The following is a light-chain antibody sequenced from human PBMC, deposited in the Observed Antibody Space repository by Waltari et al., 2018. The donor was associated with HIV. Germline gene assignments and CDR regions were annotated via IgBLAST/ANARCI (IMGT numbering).Light chain of an antibody. CDR2: WAS. CDR1: QKILFSSTNKNY. V-gene: IGKV4-1*01. CDR3: QQYYSTPRT. J-gene: IGKJ1*01. Sequence: DIVLTQSPDSLAVSLGERATMNCKSSQKILFSSTNKNYLSWYQQRPGQPHRLLVYWASSREAGVPERFTGSGSETNFTLTISRLQADDVAVYFCQQYYSTPRTFGQGTKV.